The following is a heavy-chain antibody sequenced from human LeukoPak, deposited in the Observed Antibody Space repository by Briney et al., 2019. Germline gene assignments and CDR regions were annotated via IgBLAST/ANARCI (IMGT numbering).Heavy chain of an antibody. V-gene: IGHV3-69-1*01. D-gene: IGHD6-13*01. CDR2: ISTSSYT. Sequence: PGGSLRLSCAASGFTVSSNYMSWVRQAPGKGLEWVSSISTSSYTYYADSVKGRFTISRDNAKDSLYLQMNSLRAEDTAVYYCAKDSKKEYSSRGCFDYWGQGTLVTVSS. J-gene: IGHJ4*02. CDR1: GFTVSSNY. CDR3: AKDSKKEYSSRGCFDY.